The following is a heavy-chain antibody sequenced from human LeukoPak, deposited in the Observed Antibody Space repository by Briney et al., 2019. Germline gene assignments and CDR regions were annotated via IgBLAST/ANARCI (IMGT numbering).Heavy chain of an antibody. CDR3: AGQIASAGTAGFDF. CDR1: GGLISSYY. D-gene: IGHD6-13*01. J-gene: IGHJ4*02. CDR2: IYSTGST. Sequence: PSETLSLTCTVCGGLISSYYWIWLRQPAGKGLEGIGRIYSTGSTNYNPSLKSRVTMSVDTSKNQFSLRLRSVTAADTAVYYCAGQIASAGTAGFDFCGQGALVTVSS. V-gene: IGHV4-4*07.